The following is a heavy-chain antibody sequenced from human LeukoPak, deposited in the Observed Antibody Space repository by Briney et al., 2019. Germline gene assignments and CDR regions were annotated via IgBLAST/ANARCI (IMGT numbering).Heavy chain of an antibody. J-gene: IGHJ4*02. Sequence: GGSLRLSCAASGFTFSSYAMHWVRQAPGKGLEWVAVISYDGSNKYYADSVKGRFTISRDNSKNTLYLQMSSPRAEDTAVYYCARDRHLMITFGGVISNWGQGTLVTVSS. D-gene: IGHD3-16*02. CDR2: ISYDGSNK. CDR1: GFTFSSYA. V-gene: IGHV3-30-3*01. CDR3: ARDRHLMITFGGVISN.